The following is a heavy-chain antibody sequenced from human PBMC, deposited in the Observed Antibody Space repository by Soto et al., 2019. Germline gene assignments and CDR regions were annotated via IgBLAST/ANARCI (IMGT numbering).Heavy chain of an antibody. J-gene: IGHJ5*02. CDR2: ISAYNGNP. CDR1: GYTFTSYG. Sequence: GASVKVSCKASGYTFTSYGISWVRQAPGQGLEWMGWISAYNGNPNYAQKLQGRVTMTTDTSTSTAYMELRSLRSDDTAVYYCARGRPNYYDSGYRRGKNWFDPWGQGTLVTVSS. D-gene: IGHD3-22*01. V-gene: IGHV1-18*04. CDR3: ARGRPNYYDSGYRRGKNWFDP.